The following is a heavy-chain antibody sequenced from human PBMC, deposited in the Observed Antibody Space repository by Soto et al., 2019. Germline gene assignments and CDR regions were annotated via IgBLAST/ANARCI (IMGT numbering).Heavy chain of an antibody. Sequence: GGSLRLSCAASGFTFSSYWMHWVRQAPGKGLVWVSRIGTDGTTTNYADSVKGRFTISRDNAKNTVYLQMNSLRTEDTAVYYCARDLDGYVSPATYWGQGTLVTVSS. CDR1: GFTFSSYW. D-gene: IGHD5-12*01. J-gene: IGHJ4*02. V-gene: IGHV3-74*01. CDR2: IGTDGTTT. CDR3: ARDLDGYVSPATY.